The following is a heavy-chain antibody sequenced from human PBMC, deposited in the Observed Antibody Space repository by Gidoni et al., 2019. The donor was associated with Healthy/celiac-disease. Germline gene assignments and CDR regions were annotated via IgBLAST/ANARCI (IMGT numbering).Heavy chain of an antibody. Sequence: QVQLQQWGAGLLKPSETLSLTCAVYGGSFSGYYWSWIRQPPGKGLEWIGEINHSGSINYNPSLKSRVTISVDTSKNQFSLKLSSVTAADTAVYYCARDRLRFLEWLPSTYYFDYWGQGTLVTVSS. CDR1: GGSFSGYY. CDR3: ARDRLRFLEWLPSTYYFDY. D-gene: IGHD3-3*01. J-gene: IGHJ4*02. CDR2: INHSGSI. V-gene: IGHV4-34*01.